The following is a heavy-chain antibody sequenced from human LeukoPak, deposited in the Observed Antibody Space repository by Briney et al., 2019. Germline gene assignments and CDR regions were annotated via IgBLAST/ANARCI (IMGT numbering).Heavy chain of an antibody. CDR1: GYSISSGYY. D-gene: IGHD3-22*01. Sequence: SETLSLTCTVSGYSISSGYYWGWIRQPPGKGLEWIGTIYHSGSTSYNPSLKSRVTISVDTSKNQFSLKLSSVTAADTAVYYCARGTYYYDSSGYYQNWGQGTLVTVSS. CDR2: IYHSGST. J-gene: IGHJ4*02. CDR3: ARGTYYYDSSGYYQN. V-gene: IGHV4-38-2*02.